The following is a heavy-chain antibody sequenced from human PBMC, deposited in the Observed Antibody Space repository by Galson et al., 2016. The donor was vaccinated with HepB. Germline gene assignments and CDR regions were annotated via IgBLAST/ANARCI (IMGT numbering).Heavy chain of an antibody. CDR3: TTEAETSGYYYTEY. V-gene: IGHV3-15*07. D-gene: IGHD3-22*01. Sequence: SLRLSCAASGFTFINAWMNWVRQAPGKGLEWVGRIKSKSYCGTTDYAAPGKGRFIIPRDDYKSTLYLHVNSLKTEDTAVYYCTTEAETSGYYYTEYWGQGTLVTVSS. CDR2: IKSKSYCGTT. J-gene: IGHJ4*02. CDR1: GFTFINAW.